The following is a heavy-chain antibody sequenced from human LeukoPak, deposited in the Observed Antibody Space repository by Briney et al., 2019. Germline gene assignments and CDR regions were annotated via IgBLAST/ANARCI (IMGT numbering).Heavy chain of an antibody. D-gene: IGHD3-16*02. V-gene: IGHV3-7*01. CDR3: ARGFAFGGVIAGFNWFDP. Sequence: PGGSLRLSCAASGFTFSTYWMSWVRQAPGKGLEWVANIKQDGSEKYYVDSVKGRFTISRDNANNSLYLQMNSLRAEDTAVYYCARGFAFGGVIAGFNWFDPWGQGTLVTVSS. CDR2: IKQDGSEK. J-gene: IGHJ5*02. CDR1: GFTFSTYW.